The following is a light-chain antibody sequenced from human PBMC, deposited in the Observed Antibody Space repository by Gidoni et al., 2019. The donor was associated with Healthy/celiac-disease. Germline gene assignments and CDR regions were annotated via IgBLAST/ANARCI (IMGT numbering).Light chain of an antibody. CDR2: DAS. J-gene: IGKJ1*01. V-gene: IGKV1-5*01. CDR1: QSISSW. Sequence: DIQMTQSPSTLSASVGDRVTITRRACQSISSWLDWYQQNPGKAPKLLIYDASSLESGVPSRFSGSGSGTEFTRTISSLQPDDFATYYCQQYNSYPWTFGQETKVEIK. CDR3: QQYNSYPWT.